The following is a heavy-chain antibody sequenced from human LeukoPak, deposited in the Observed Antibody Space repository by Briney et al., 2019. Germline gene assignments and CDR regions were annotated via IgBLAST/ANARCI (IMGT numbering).Heavy chain of an antibody. D-gene: IGHD1-26*01. J-gene: IGHJ4*02. CDR2: IYPGDSDT. Sequence: AGEPLQISCDGSGFNFTRSWIGWVRQLPGKVLERMGIIYPGDSDTRYSPSFQGQVTISADKSISTAYLQWSSLKASDTAMYYCAIYSDTYYFDHWGQGTLVTVSS. CDR3: AIYSDTYYFDH. CDR1: GFNFTRSW. V-gene: IGHV5-51*01.